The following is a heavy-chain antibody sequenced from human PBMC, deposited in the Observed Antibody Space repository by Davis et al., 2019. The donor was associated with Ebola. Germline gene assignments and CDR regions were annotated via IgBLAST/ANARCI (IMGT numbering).Heavy chain of an antibody. CDR3: TAYDSTFRNY. CDR1: GFTFTTAW. V-gene: IGHV3-43D*03. J-gene: IGHJ4*02. CDR2: ISWDGRGT. D-gene: IGHD3-22*01. Sequence: GESLKISCAASGFTFTTAWMSWVRQAPGKGLAWVSLISWDGRGTAYADSVRDRFSISRDNSRNFLYLQMNGLTAEDTALYYCTAYDSTFRNYWGQGTLVTVSS.